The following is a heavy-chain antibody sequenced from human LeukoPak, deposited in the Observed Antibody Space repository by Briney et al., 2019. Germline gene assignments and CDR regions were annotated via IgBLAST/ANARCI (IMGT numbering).Heavy chain of an antibody. CDR1: GFTFSNAW. V-gene: IGHV3-15*01. D-gene: IGHD5-18*01. Sequence: GGSLRLSCAASGFTFSNAWMSWVRQAPGKGLEWVGRIKSKTDGGTTDYAAPVKGRFTISRDDSKNTLYLQMNSLKTEDTAVYYCTTETGYSYGYPDYYYYMDVWGKGTTVTVSS. CDR2: IKSKTDGGTT. CDR3: TTETGYSYGYPDYYYYMDV. J-gene: IGHJ6*03.